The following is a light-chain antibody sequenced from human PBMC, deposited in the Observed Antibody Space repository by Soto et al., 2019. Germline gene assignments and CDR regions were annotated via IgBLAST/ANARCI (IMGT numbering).Light chain of an antibody. J-gene: IGKJ3*01. CDR3: QQRSNWQFT. Sequence: EIVLTQSPATLSLSPGERATLSCRASQSVRSNLAWYQQKPGQTHRLLIYDASNRASGIPARFSGSGSGTDFPPTNSSLEPEDFAVFYCQQRSNWQFTFGPGTKVDIK. CDR1: QSVRSN. CDR2: DAS. V-gene: IGKV3-11*01.